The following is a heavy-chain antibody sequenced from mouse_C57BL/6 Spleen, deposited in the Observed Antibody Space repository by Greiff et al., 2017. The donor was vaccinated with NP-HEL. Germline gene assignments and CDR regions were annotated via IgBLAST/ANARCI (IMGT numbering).Heavy chain of an antibody. Sequence: EVKLMESGGGLVKPGGSLKLSCAASGFTFSDYGMHWVRQAPEKGLAWVAYISSGSSTIYYADTVKGRFTISRDNAKNTLFLQMTSLRSEDTAMYYCARHYYGSSPDYWGQGTTLTVSS. V-gene: IGHV5-17*01. D-gene: IGHD1-1*01. CDR3: ARHYYGSSPDY. CDR2: ISSGSSTI. J-gene: IGHJ2*01. CDR1: GFTFSDYG.